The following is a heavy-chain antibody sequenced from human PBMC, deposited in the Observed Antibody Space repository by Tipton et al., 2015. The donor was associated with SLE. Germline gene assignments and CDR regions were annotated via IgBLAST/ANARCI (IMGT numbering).Heavy chain of an antibody. CDR2: ISGSGGST. V-gene: IGHV3-23*01. Sequence: SLRLSCAASGFTFSSYDMHWVRQATGKGLEWVSAISGSGGSTYYADSVKGRFTISRDNSKNTLYLQMNSLRAEDTAVYYCAKDRNFWSGYWGQGTLVTVSS. CDR1: GFTFSSYD. J-gene: IGHJ4*02. D-gene: IGHD3-3*01. CDR3: AKDRNFWSGY.